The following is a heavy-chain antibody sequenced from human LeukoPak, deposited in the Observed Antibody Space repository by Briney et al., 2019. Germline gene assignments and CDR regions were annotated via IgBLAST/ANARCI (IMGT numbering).Heavy chain of an antibody. D-gene: IGHD6-13*01. CDR2: INPNSGGT. J-gene: IGHJ4*02. CDR3: ARVHSSSPDAFDI. V-gene: IGHV1-2*04. Sequence: ASVTVSCKASGYTFTGYYMHWVRQAPGQGLEWMGWINPNSGGTNYAQKSQGWVTMTRDTSISTAYMELSRLRSDDTAVYYCARVHSSSPDAFDIWGQGTLVTVSS. CDR1: GYTFTGYY.